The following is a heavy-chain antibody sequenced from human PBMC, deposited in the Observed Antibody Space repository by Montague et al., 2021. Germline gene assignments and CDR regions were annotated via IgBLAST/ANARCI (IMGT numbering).Heavy chain of an antibody. CDR2: IYYSGST. V-gene: IGHV4-61*01. J-gene: IGHJ5*02. CDR3: ARALAARWWFDP. CDR1: GGSVTSGSYY. D-gene: IGHD6-6*01. Sequence: SETLSLTYTISGGSVTSGSYYWSWIRQPPGKGLEWIGYIYYSGSTNYNPSLKSRVNISLDTSNYQFSLNLRSVTAADTAVYYCARALAARWWFDPWGQGTLVTVSS.